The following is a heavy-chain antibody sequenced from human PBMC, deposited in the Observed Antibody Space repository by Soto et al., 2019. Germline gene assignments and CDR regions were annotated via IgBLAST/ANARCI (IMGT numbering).Heavy chain of an antibody. CDR2: INPKSGGT. CDR1: GYTFTDYY. V-gene: IGHV1-2*02. CDR3: ARGVGSVSYYNCFDP. D-gene: IGHD3-10*01. J-gene: IGHJ5*02. Sequence: GASVKVSCKASGYTFTDYYIHWVRQAPGQGLEWMGWINPKSGGTNFAQKFRGRVTMTTDPSLSTAYMELSGLTSDDTAIYNCARGVGSVSYYNCFDPWGQGTLVTVSS.